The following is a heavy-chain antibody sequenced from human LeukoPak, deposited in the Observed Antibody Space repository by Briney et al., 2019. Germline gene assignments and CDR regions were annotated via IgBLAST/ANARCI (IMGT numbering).Heavy chain of an antibody. CDR2: IYPGDSDT. CDR1: GYSFTSYW. V-gene: IGHV5-51*01. J-gene: IGHJ3*02. CDR3: ARRYYYDSSGYYLRTSDAFDI. Sequence: GESLKISCQGSGYSFTSYWIGWVRQMPGKGLEWMGIIYPGDSDTRYSPSFQGQVTISADKSISTAYLQWSSLKASDTAMYYCARRYYYDSSGYYLRTSDAFDIWGQGTMVTVSS. D-gene: IGHD3-22*01.